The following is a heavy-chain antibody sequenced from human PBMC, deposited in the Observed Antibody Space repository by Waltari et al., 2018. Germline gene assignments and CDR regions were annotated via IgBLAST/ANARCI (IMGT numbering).Heavy chain of an antibody. CDR3: ARISSNDYGDYPDAFDI. V-gene: IGHV4-59*08. CDR1: GGSISSYY. D-gene: IGHD4-17*01. Sequence: QVQLQESGPGLVKPSETLSLTCTVSGGSISSYYWSWIRQPPGKGLEWIGYIYYSGSTNYNPSLKSRVTISVDTSKNQFSLKLSSVTAADTAVYYCARISSNDYGDYPDAFDIWGQGTMVTVSS. CDR2: IYYSGST. J-gene: IGHJ3*02.